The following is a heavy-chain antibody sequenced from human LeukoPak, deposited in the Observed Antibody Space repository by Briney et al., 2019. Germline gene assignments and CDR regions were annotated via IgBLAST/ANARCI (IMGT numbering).Heavy chain of an antibody. J-gene: IGHJ6*04. D-gene: IGHD2-21*02. CDR3: AGAPYCGGDCLSPMDV. V-gene: IGHV5-51*01. Sequence: GESLKISCKGSGYSFTSYWIGWVRQMPGKGLEWMGIIYPGDSDTRYSPSFQGQVTISADKSISTAYLQWSSLKASDTAMYYCAGAPYCGGDCLSPMDVWGKGTTVTVSS. CDR1: GYSFTSYW. CDR2: IYPGDSDT.